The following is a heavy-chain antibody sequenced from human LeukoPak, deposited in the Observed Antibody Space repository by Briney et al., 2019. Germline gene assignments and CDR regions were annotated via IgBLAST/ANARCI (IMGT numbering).Heavy chain of an antibody. CDR1: GFTFSSYA. J-gene: IGHJ4*02. Sequence: PGRSLRLSCAASGFTFSSYAMHWVRQAPGKGLEWVAVISYDGSNKYYADSVKGRFTISRDNSKNTLYLQMNSLRAEDTAVYYCARAQRAYGDYHTFDYWGQGTLVTVSS. CDR3: ARAQRAYGDYHTFDY. V-gene: IGHV3-30*04. CDR2: ISYDGSNK. D-gene: IGHD4-17*01.